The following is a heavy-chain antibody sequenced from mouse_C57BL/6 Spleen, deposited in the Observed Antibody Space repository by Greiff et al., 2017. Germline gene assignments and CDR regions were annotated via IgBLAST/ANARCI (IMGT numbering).Heavy chain of an antibody. CDR1: GYTFTSYD. Sequence: VQLQQSGPELVKPGASVKLSCKASGYTFTSYDINWVKQRPGQGLEWIGWIYPRDGSTKYNEKFKGKATLTVDTSSSTAYMELHSLTSEDSAVYFCARWGDYYGSSYWYFDVWGTGTTVTVSS. CDR3: ARWGDYYGSSYWYFDV. CDR2: IYPRDGST. V-gene: IGHV1-85*01. D-gene: IGHD1-1*01. J-gene: IGHJ1*03.